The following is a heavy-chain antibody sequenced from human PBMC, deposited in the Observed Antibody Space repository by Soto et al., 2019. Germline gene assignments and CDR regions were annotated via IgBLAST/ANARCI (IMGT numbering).Heavy chain of an antibody. CDR3: ARTGDGYNQN. Sequence: GGSLRLSCAASGFTFSDYYMSWIRQAPGKGLEWVSYISGTSTYTNYADSVKGRFTISRDNAKNSLYLQLNSLRADDTAVYYCARTGDGYNQNWGQGTLVTVSS. CDR2: ISGTSTYT. CDR1: GFTFSDYY. V-gene: IGHV3-11*06. D-gene: IGHD5-12*01. J-gene: IGHJ4*02.